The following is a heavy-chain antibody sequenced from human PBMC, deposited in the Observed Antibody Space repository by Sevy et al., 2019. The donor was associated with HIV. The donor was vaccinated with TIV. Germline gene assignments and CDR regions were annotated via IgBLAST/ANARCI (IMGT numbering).Heavy chain of an antibody. CDR1: GFNFRSYW. V-gene: IGHV3-33*08. CDR3: ARESIAVAGIGYYFKY. Sequence: GGSLRLSCEASGFNFRSYWMSWVRQAPGKGLEWVAVIWYDGSNKEYADSVKGRFTISADNSKNTLYLQMNSLRAEDTAVYYCARESIAVAGIGYYFKYWGQGALVTVSS. D-gene: IGHD6-19*01. CDR2: IWYDGSNK. J-gene: IGHJ4*02.